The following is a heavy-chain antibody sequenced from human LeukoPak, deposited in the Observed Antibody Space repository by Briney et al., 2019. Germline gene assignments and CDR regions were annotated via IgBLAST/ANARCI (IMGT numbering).Heavy chain of an antibody. CDR1: GFSFSSYS. CDR3: ARGVDTAMAIDY. D-gene: IGHD5-18*01. Sequence: GGSLRLSCAASGFSFSSYSMNWVRQAPGKGLEWVSSISSTSSYIRYPDSVMGRLTISRDNAKNSLYLQMNSLRAEDTAVYYCARGVDTAMAIDYWGQGTQVTVSS. V-gene: IGHV3-21*01. CDR2: ISSTSSYI. J-gene: IGHJ4*02.